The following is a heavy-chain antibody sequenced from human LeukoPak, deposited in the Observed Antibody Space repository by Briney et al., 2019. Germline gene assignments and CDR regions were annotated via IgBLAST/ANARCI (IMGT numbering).Heavy chain of an antibody. V-gene: IGHV3-7*01. Sequence: PGGSLRLSCAASGFTFSSYWMSWVRQAPGKGLEWVANIKQDGSGKYYVDSVKGRFTISRDNAKNSLYLQMNSLRAEDTAVYYCVRDRGYSNFDYWGQGSLVTVSS. CDR2: IKQDGSGK. J-gene: IGHJ4*02. CDR3: VRDRGYSNFDY. D-gene: IGHD4-11*01. CDR1: GFTFSSYW.